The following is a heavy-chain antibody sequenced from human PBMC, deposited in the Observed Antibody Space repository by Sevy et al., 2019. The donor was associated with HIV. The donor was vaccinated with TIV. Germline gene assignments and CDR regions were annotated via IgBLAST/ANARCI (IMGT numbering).Heavy chain of an antibody. CDR3: ARDLRSGSYGYDAFDI. CDR2: ISSSSSTI. D-gene: IGHD3-10*01. V-gene: IGHV3-48*01. Sequence: GGSLRLSCAASGFTFSSYSMNWVRQAPGKGLEWVSYISSSSSTIYYADSVKGRFTISRDNAKNLLYLQMNSLRAEDTAVDYCARDLRSGSYGYDAFDIWGQGTMVTVSS. J-gene: IGHJ3*02. CDR1: GFTFSSYS.